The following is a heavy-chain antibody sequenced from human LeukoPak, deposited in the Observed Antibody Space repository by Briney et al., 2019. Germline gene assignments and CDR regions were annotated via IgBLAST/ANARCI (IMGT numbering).Heavy chain of an antibody. J-gene: IGHJ4*02. CDR1: GGIFSNHA. CDR3: ARTTTVTTPFDY. CDR2: INPNSGGT. V-gene: IGHV1-2*04. D-gene: IGHD4-17*01. Sequence: ASVKVSCKASGGIFSNHAVTWVRQAPGQGLEWMGWINPNSGGTNYAQKFQGWVTMTRDTSTSTVYMELSSLRSEDTAVYYCARTTTVTTPFDYWGQGTLVTVSS.